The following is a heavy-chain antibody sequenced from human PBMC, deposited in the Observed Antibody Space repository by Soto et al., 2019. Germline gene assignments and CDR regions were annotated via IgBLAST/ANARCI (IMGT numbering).Heavy chain of an antibody. CDR1: GGTFSSYA. D-gene: IGHD5-12*01. CDR3: ARGVEMATIFYYYYGMDV. Sequence: GASVKVSCKASGGTFSSYAISWVRQAPGQGLEWMGGIIPIFGTANYAQKFQGRVTITADESTSTAYMELSSLRSEDTAVYYCARGVEMATIFYYYYGMDVWGQGTTVTVSS. J-gene: IGHJ6*02. V-gene: IGHV1-69*13. CDR2: IIPIFGTA.